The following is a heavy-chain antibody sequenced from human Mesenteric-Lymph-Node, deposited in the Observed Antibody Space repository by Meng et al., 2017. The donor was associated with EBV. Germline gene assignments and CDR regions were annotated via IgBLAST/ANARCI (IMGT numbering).Heavy chain of an antibody. J-gene: IGHJ4*02. Sequence: QAQLVQSVGEGKKPGASVKVSCKASGYTFTNYGITWVRQAPGQGLEWMGWINAYNGDTNYAQTLQGRVTMTTDTSTSTAYMELRSLRSDDTAVYYCARVEVGITSGDYWGQGTLVTVSS. V-gene: IGHV1-18*01. CDR3: ARVEVGITSGDY. D-gene: IGHD2-21*01. CDR2: INAYNGDT. CDR1: GYTFTNYG.